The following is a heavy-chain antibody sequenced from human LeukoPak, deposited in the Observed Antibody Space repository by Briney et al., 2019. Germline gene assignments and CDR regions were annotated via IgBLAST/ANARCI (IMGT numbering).Heavy chain of an antibody. CDR2: IDHRGST. D-gene: IGHD3-3*01. CDR3: ARDRITIFGVATDHYFDY. Sequence: PSETLSLTCTVSGGSISSGGSYWSWIRQPPGKGLEWIGYIDHRGSTYYNPSLKSRVTISVDRSKNQFSLKLSSVTAADTAVYYCARDRITIFGVATDHYFDYWGQGTLVTVSS. V-gene: IGHV4-30-2*01. J-gene: IGHJ4*02. CDR1: GGSISSGGSY.